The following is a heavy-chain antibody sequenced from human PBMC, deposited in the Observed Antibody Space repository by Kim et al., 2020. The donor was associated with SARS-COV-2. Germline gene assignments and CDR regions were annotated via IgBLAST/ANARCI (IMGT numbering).Heavy chain of an antibody. Sequence: GGSLRLSCAASGFTFSDYYMSWIRQAPGKGLEWVSYISSSGSTIYYADSVKGRFTISRDNAKNSLYLQMNSLRAEDTAVYYCARAAGYSSSWYPNWFDPWGQGTLVTVSS. V-gene: IGHV3-11*01. CDR2: ISSSGSTI. CDR3: ARAAGYSSSWYPNWFDP. CDR1: GFTFSDYY. J-gene: IGHJ5*02. D-gene: IGHD6-13*01.